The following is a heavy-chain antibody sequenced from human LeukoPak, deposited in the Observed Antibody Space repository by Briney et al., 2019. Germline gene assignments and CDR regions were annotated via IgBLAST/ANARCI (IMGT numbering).Heavy chain of an antibody. Sequence: GGSLRLSCAASEFTYSSYAVSWVRQAPGKGLEWVSAISGSGGRTYYAESVKGRFTISRDNNENTLYLQMNSLRAEDTAVYYCAKAAQVAGRPNLGGHFDYWGQGTLVTVSS. CDR2: ISGSGGRT. V-gene: IGHV3-23*01. D-gene: IGHD6-6*01. J-gene: IGHJ4*02. CDR3: AKAAQVAGRPNLGGHFDY. CDR1: EFTYSSYA.